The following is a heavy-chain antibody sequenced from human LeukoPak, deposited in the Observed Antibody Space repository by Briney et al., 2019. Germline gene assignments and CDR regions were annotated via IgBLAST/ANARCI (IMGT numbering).Heavy chain of an antibody. J-gene: IGHJ4*02. CDR3: AKGYSFVDY. Sequence: GGSLRLSCAASGFTFSNYAMSWVRQAPGKGLEWVSAISGSDGNTYYADSVKGRFTISRDNSKNTLFLQMSSLRSEDTALYYCAKGYSFVDYWGQGTLVTVSS. CDR1: GFTFSNYA. V-gene: IGHV3-23*01. CDR2: ISGSDGNT. D-gene: IGHD2-21*01.